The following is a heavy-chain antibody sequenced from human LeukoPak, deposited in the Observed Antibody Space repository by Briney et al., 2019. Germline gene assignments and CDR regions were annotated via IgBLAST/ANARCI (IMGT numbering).Heavy chain of an antibody. CDR3: VRDLMGSGSTTAYLHH. Sequence: PGGSLRLSCTASGFSFSDCSMNWVRQAPGKGLEWVSSISRRSRHVYYAGSVKGRFTISRDNAWNSLYLQMNSLRAEDMAVYFCVRDLMGSGSTTAYLHHWGQGTLVTVSS. CDR1: GFSFSDCS. D-gene: IGHD1-1*01. V-gene: IGHV3-21*01. CDR2: ISRRSRHV. J-gene: IGHJ1*01.